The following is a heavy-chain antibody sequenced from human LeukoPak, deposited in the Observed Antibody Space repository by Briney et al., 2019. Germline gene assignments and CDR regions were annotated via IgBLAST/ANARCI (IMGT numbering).Heavy chain of an antibody. D-gene: IGHD4-23*01. CDR1: GYSFTSYY. V-gene: IGHV1-46*01. CDR3: ARCGPFYRGPSEYYFDY. J-gene: IGHJ4*02. CDR2: INPTTGST. Sequence: ASVKVSCKASGYSFTSYYIHWVRQAPGQGLEWMGIINPTTGSTIYAQTFQGRVTMTRDVSTSTVYMDLSSPRSADTAVYYCARCGPFYRGPSEYYFDYWGQGTLVTVSS.